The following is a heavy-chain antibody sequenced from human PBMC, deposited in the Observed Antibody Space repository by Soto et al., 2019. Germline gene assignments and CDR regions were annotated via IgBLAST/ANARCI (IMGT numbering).Heavy chain of an antibody. Sequence: QVQLVQSGAEVKKPGASVKVSCKASGYTFTSYGISWVRQAPGQGLEWMGWISAYNGNTNYAQKLQGRVTMTTDTSTSTVYMELRSLRSDDTAVYYCARDRLTRMVRGVISYYGMDVWGQGTTVTVSS. CDR3: ARDRLTRMVRGVISYYGMDV. D-gene: IGHD3-10*01. J-gene: IGHJ6*02. CDR2: ISAYNGNT. V-gene: IGHV1-18*01. CDR1: GYTFTSYG.